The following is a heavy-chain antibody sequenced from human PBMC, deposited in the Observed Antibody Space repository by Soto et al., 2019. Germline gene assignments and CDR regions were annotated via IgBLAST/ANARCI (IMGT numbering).Heavy chain of an antibody. CDR2: IYDSGST. J-gene: IGHJ6*02. V-gene: IGHV4-30-2*01. Sequence: SETLSLTCAVSGDSISRGGYSWTWIRQPPGKALEWIGNIYDSGSTSYNPSLKSRVTISVDASKDQFSLRLTSVTAADTAVYFCARGSSSYYDYGMDVWGQGTTVTVSS. CDR3: ARGSSSYYDYGMDV. D-gene: IGHD6-6*01. CDR1: GDSISRGGYS.